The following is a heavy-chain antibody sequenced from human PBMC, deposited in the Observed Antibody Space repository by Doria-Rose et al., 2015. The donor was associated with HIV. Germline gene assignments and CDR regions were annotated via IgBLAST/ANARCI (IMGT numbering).Heavy chain of an antibody. J-gene: IGHJ6*03. CDR1: GFSFESYA. V-gene: IGHV3-9*01. CDR2: ISWDSGST. D-gene: IGHD3-3*01. Sequence: VQLVESGGGLVQPGRSLRLSCVGSGFSFESYAMHWVRLAPGKGLEWVAGISWDSGSTGNAASVEGRVTISRDNAKKSVYLEMRSLRPEDTAFYYCAKAPIIGPKYYFYMDVWGKGTSVTVSS. CDR3: AKAPIIGPKYYFYMDV.